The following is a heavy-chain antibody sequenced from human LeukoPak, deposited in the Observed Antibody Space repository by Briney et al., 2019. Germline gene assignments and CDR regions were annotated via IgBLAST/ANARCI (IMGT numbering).Heavy chain of an antibody. CDR3: ANLCSGGSCYNGHAFDI. V-gene: IGHV3-23*01. CDR1: GFTFSSYW. Sequence: GGSLRLSCAASGFTFSSYWMHWARQAPGKGLEWVSAISGSGGSTYYADSVKGRFTISRDNSKNTLYLQMNSLRAEDTAVYYCANLCSGGSCYNGHAFDIWGQGTMVTVSS. J-gene: IGHJ3*02. D-gene: IGHD2-15*01. CDR2: ISGSGGST.